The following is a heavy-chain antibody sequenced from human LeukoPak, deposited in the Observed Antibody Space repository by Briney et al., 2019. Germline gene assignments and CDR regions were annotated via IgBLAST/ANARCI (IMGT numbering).Heavy chain of an antibody. D-gene: IGHD3-10*01. V-gene: IGHV4-59*01. Sequence: PSETLSLTCTVSGGSISSYYWSWIRQPPGKGLEWIGYIYYSGSTNYNPSLKSRVTISVDTSKNQFSLKLSSVTAADTAVYYCARAILWFGELYYFDYWGQGTLVTVSS. CDR3: ARAILWFGELYYFDY. CDR2: IYYSGST. CDR1: GGSISSYY. J-gene: IGHJ4*02.